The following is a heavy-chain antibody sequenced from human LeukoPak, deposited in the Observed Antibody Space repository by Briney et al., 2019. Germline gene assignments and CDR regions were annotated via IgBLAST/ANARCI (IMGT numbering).Heavy chain of an antibody. CDR2: IYTSGST. Sequence: SETLSLTCTVSGGSISSYYWSWIRQPAGKGLEWIGRIYTSGSTNYNPSLKSRATMSVDTSKNQFSLKLSSVTAADTAVYYCAREAPLLWFGELTLYYYGMDVWGQGTTVTVSS. CDR3: AREAPLLWFGELTLYYYGMDV. D-gene: IGHD3-10*01. CDR1: GGSISSYY. V-gene: IGHV4-4*07. J-gene: IGHJ6*02.